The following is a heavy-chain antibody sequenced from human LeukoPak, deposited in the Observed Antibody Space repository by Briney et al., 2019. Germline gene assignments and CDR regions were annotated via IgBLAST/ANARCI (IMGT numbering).Heavy chain of an antibody. CDR3: ARESKGRSKIDY. V-gene: IGHV3-7*01. CDR1: GFSFSDYW. J-gene: IGHJ4*02. D-gene: IGHD4-17*01. Sequence: GVLRLSCVASGFSFSDYWMSWVRQAPGKGLEWVVNIKKDGSERYNVDSVKGRFTISRDNANKSLYLQMNSLRAEDTAGYYCARESKGRSKIDYWGQGTLVTVSS. CDR2: IKKDGSER.